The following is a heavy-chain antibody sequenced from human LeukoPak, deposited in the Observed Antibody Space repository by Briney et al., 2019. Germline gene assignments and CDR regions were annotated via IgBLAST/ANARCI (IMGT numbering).Heavy chain of an antibody. CDR3: GTSRWSGFVDS. CDR2: ISSSSSYI. CDR1: GFTFSSYS. J-gene: IGHJ5*01. V-gene: IGHV3-21*01. D-gene: IGHD3-3*01. Sequence: PGGSLRLSCAASGFTFSSYSMNWVRQAPGKGLEWVSSISSSSSYIYYADSVKGRFTISRDNAKNTVYLQMDSLRAEDTAVYYCGTSRWSGFVDSWGPGTLVSVSS.